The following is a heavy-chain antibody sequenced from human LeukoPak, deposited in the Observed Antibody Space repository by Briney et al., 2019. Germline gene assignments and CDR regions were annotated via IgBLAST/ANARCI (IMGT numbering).Heavy chain of an antibody. V-gene: IGHV3-7*01. Sequence: SGGSLRLSCAASGFTFSSYWMSWVRQAPGKGLEWVANIKQDGSEKYYVDSVKGRFTISRDNAKNSLYLQMNSLRAEDTAVYYCARDHALGYCSSTNCYTRHDAFDIWGQGTMVTVSS. D-gene: IGHD2-2*02. CDR2: IKQDGSEK. CDR3: ARDHALGYCSSTNCYTRHDAFDI. CDR1: GFTFSSYW. J-gene: IGHJ3*02.